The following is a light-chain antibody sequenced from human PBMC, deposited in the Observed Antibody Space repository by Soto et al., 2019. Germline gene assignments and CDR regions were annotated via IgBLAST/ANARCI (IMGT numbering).Light chain of an antibody. CDR1: QGISYS. CDR2: AAS. J-gene: IGKJ4*01. CDR3: QKYNSAPQA. Sequence: DIQMTQSPSSLSASVGDRVTITCRASQGISYSLAWYQQKPGKAPKLLIFAASTLQSGVSSRFSGSGSGTDFTLTISSLQPEDVATYYCQKYNSAPQAFGGGTKVEIK. V-gene: IGKV1-27*01.